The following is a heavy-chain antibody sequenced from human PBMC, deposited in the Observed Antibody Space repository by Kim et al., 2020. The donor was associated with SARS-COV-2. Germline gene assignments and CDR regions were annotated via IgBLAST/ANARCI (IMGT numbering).Heavy chain of an antibody. D-gene: IGHD3-9*01. CDR3: ARGGYDILTGYYDDAFDS. V-gene: IGHV4-61*02. Sequence: SETLSLTCTVSGGSISSGSYYWSWIRQPAGKGLEWIGRIYTSGSTNYNPSLKSRVTISVDTSKNQFSLKLSSVTAADTAVYYCARGGYDILTGYYDDAFDSWGQGTMVTVSS. J-gene: IGHJ3*02. CDR1: GGSISSGSYY. CDR2: IYTSGST.